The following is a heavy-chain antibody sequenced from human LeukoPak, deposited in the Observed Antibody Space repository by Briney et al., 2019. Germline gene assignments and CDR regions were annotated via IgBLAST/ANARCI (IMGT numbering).Heavy chain of an antibody. Sequence: GASVKVSCKASGYTFTSYGISWVRQAPGQGLEWMGWISAYNGNTNYAQKLQGRVTMTTDTSTSTAYVELRSLRSDDTAVYYCARDMGKVTTAFDYWGQGTLVTVSS. J-gene: IGHJ4*02. CDR2: ISAYNGNT. CDR3: ARDMGKVTTAFDY. CDR1: GYTFTSYG. V-gene: IGHV1-18*04. D-gene: IGHD4-17*01.